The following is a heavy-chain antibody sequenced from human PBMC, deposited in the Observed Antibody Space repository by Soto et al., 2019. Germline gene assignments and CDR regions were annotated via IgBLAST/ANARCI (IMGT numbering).Heavy chain of an antibody. CDR1: GFSLSNAKLG. D-gene: IGHD2-21*02. CDR3: GRRWATRTASRFVSSGILDY. Sequence: QVTLKESGPVLVKPTEPLTLTCTVSGFSLSNAKLGVSWIRQPPGKALEWLAHIFSNDEKSYTTSLKSRLTISKESSKGQVFLTLTNMEAVDTATYFCGRRWATRTASRFVSSGILDYWGQGILVTVSS. V-gene: IGHV2-26*01. J-gene: IGHJ4*02. CDR2: IFSNDEK.